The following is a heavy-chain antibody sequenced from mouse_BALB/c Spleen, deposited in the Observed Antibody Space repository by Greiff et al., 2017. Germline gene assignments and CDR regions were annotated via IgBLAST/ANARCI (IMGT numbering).Heavy chain of an antibody. V-gene: IGHV3-8*02. CDR1: GDSITSGY. CDR2: ISYSGST. CDR3: ARYGYGNSYAMDY. Sequence: VQLKESGPSLVKPSQTLSLTCSVTGDSITSGYWNWIRKFPGNKLEYMGYISYSGSTYYNPSLKSRISITRDTSKNQYYLQLNSVTTEDTATYYCARYGYGNSYAMDYWGQGTSVTVSS. J-gene: IGHJ4*01. D-gene: IGHD2-10*02.